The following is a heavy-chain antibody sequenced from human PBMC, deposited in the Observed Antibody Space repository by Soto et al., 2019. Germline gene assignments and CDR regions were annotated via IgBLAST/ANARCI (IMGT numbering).Heavy chain of an antibody. CDR3: AKSNRGAYDTPDF. Sequence: QVQLVESGGGVVQPGRSLRLSCAASGFSLNAYGMHWVRQPPGKGLEWVADISYDGRNKYYTDSVRGRFTISRDISKGTLYLQMNSLRPEDTAVYYCAKSNRGAYDTPDFWGQGTPVTVSP. CDR2: ISYDGRNK. J-gene: IGHJ4*02. CDR1: GFSLNAYG. V-gene: IGHV3-30*18. D-gene: IGHD3-22*01.